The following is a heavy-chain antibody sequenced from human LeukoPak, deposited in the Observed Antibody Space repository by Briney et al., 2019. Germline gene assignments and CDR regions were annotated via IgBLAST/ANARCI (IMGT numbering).Heavy chain of an antibody. J-gene: IGHJ3*01. D-gene: IGHD6-13*01. CDR3: VRARGCSNCLLTDGFDS. Sequence: ASLKVSCKASGRLFSSYGIAWVRQAPGEGLEWLGWISNFDGDTKVAENLQGRVTLTTDTSTSTAYMVLRSLKSDDTAVYYCVRARGCSNCLLTDGFDSWGQGTKATVSS. CDR1: GRLFSSYG. CDR2: ISNFDGDT. V-gene: IGHV1-18*01.